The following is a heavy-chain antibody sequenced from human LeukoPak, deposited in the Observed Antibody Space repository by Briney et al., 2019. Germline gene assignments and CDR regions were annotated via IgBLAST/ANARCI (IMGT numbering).Heavy chain of an antibody. CDR2: ISPTGGAI. CDR3: ASGIRERGFDY. V-gene: IGHV3-21*01. J-gene: IGHJ4*02. D-gene: IGHD1-1*01. CDR1: GFNLSNFS. Sequence: GGYLRLSCAASGFNLSNFSMNLVRQAPGRGLEWVSSISPTGGAIFYADSLRGRFTISRDNAKNSLYLQMNSLRAEDTALYFCASGIRERGFDYWGQGTLVTVSS.